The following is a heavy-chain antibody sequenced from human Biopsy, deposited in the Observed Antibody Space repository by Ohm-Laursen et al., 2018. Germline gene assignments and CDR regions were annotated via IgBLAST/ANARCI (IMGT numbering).Heavy chain of an antibody. CDR3: ARGRRTSGWPYFDN. Sequence: GTLSLTCIVSGDSLTSGPENWSWIRQSPGQGLEYIGFIYSGGNTNYNPSLKNRVTMSVDTSKNQFYLKLYSVTAADTAVYYCARGRRTSGWPYFDNWGQGALDIVSP. V-gene: IGHV4-61*01. CDR2: IYSGGNT. CDR1: GDSLTSGPEN. D-gene: IGHD6-19*01. J-gene: IGHJ4*02.